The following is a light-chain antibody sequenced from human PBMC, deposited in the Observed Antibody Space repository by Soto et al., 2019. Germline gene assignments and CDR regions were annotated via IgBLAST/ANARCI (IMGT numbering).Light chain of an antibody. V-gene: IGKV2D-29*01. CDR1: QSFLHFGEKNY. CDR3: MQSIQVPWT. J-gene: IGKJ1*01. CDR2: EVS. Sequence: DIVMTQTPRSLSVTPGQPASISCKSSQSFLHFGEKNYLYWYLQKPGQPPQLLIYEVSNRFSGVQDRFSGRGSGTDFTLQISRVEAEDVGIYYCMQSIQVPWTFGQGTKVEI.